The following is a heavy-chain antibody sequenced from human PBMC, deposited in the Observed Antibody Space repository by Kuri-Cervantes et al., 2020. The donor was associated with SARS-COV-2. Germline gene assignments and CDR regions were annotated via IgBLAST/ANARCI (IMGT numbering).Heavy chain of an antibody. J-gene: IGHJ6*02. CDR1: GFTFSTYS. V-gene: IGHV3-21*06. Sequence: GESLKISCAASGFTFSTYSMNWVRQTPGKGLEWVSFISRTSTYKHYADSVKGRFSMSRDNAKNSLYLQLESLRVEDTAIYYCARGGSGDSRPSHYDIPDFYYTLDVWGQGTTVTVSS. D-gene: IGHD3-9*01. CDR3: ARGGSGDSRPSHYDIPDFYYTLDV. CDR2: ISRTSTYK.